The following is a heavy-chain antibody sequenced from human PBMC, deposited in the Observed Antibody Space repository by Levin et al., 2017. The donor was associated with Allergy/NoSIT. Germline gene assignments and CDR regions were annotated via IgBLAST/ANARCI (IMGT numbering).Heavy chain of an antibody. CDR2: IYNSGNT. CDR1: GGSISSSGYY. J-gene: IGHJ6*03. Sequence: SETLSLTCTVSGGSISSSGYYWGWIRQPPGKGLEWIGSIYNSGNTYYNPSLKSRVTISIDTSKNQFSLKLSSVTVADTAVYYCARAAGHYYYYYMDGWGKGTAVTVSS. V-gene: IGHV4-39*01. D-gene: IGHD6-25*01. CDR3: ARAAGHYYYYYMDG.